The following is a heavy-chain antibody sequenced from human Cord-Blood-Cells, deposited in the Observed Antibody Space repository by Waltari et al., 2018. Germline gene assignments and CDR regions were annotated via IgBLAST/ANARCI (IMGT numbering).Heavy chain of an antibody. V-gene: IGHV4-39*01. CDR1: GGSISSSSYY. J-gene: IGHJ3*02. Sequence: QLQLQESGPGLVKPSETLSLTCTVSGGSISSSSYYWGWIRQPPGKGLEWIGSIYYSGSTYSNPSLNSRVTISVDTSKNQFSLKLSSVTAADTAVYYCASLNPYYYDSSGYYDAFDIWGQGTMVTVSS. CDR2: IYYSGST. D-gene: IGHD3-22*01. CDR3: ASLNPYYYDSSGYYDAFDI.